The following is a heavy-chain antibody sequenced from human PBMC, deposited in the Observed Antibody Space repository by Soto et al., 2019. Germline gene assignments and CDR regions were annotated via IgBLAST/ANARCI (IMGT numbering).Heavy chain of an antibody. J-gene: IGHJ3*02. CDR1: GFTFSSYA. D-gene: IGHD4-17*01. V-gene: IGHV3-23*01. Sequence: PGGSLRISCASSGFTFSSYAMSWVRQAPGKGLEWVSAISGSGGSTYYADSVKGRFTISRDNSKNTLYLQMNSLRAEDTAVYYCAKDFVVWHDYGDYLAAFDIWGQGTMVTVSS. CDR2: ISGSGGST. CDR3: AKDFVVWHDYGDYLAAFDI.